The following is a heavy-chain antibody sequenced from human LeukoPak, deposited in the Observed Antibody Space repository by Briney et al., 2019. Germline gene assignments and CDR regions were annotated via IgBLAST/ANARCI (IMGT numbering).Heavy chain of an antibody. CDR2: IYYSGST. Sequence: GSLRLSCAASGFTFSSYGMHWVRQAPGKGLEWIGSIYYSGSTYYNPSLKSRVTISLDTSKNQFSLKLSSVTAADTAVYYCARPYSSGWYMHNWFDPWGQGTLVTVSS. D-gene: IGHD6-19*01. CDR1: GFTFSSYG. V-gene: IGHV4-39*01. CDR3: ARPYSSGWYMHNWFDP. J-gene: IGHJ5*02.